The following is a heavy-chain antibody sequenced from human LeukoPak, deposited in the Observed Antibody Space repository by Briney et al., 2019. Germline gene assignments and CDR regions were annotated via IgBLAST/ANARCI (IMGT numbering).Heavy chain of an antibody. D-gene: IGHD1-1*01. CDR1: GFTFSDYY. V-gene: IGHV3-11*05. CDR3: ARDSNAYWYFDL. Sequence: GSLRLSCAASGFTFSDYYMSWIRQAPGKGLEWVSYISSSSSYTNYADSVKGRFTISRDNAKNSLYLQMNSLRAEDTAVYYCARDSNAYWYFDLWGRGTLVTVSS. J-gene: IGHJ2*01. CDR2: ISSSSSYT.